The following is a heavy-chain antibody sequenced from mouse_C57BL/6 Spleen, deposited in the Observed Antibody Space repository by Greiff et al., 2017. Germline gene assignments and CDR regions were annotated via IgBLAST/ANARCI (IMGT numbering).Heavy chain of an antibody. D-gene: IGHD4-1*01. CDR2: IDPETGGT. CDR3: TRSWTGTDY. CDR1: GYTFTDYE. V-gene: IGHV1-15*01. Sequence: QVQLQQSGAELVRPGASVTLSCKASGYTFTDYEMHWVKQTPVHGLEWIGAIDPETGGTAYNQKFKGKALLTADKSSSTAYMELRSLTSEDSAVYYCTRSWTGTDYWGQGTTLTVSS. J-gene: IGHJ2*01.